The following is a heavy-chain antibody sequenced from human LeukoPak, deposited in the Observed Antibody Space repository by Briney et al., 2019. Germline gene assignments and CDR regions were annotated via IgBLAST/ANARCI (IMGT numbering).Heavy chain of an antibody. J-gene: IGHJ4*02. D-gene: IGHD3-10*01. CDR1: GFTFNYYW. CDR2: IQQDGSEK. V-gene: IGHV3-7*01. Sequence: GGSLRLSCAASGFTFNYYWLTWVRQAPGKGLEWVANIQQDGSEKYYVDSVKGRFIISRDNAKNSLYLQMNSLRAEDTAVYYCARVRKLRTRGVMDPLDYWGQGTLVTVSS. CDR3: ARVRKLRTRGVMDPLDY.